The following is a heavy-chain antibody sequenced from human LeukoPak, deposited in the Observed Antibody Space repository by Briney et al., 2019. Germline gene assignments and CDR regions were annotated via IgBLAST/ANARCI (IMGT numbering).Heavy chain of an antibody. J-gene: IGHJ4*02. CDR3: AIDRYSSGWYTFDY. Sequence: GGSLRLSCAASGFTFSDYAMNWVRQAPGKGLEWVSAISGSGGNTYYADSVKGRFTISRDNAKNSLDLQMNSLRAEDTAVYYCAIDRYSSGWYTFDYWGQGTLVTVSS. CDR1: GFTFSDYA. D-gene: IGHD6-19*01. CDR2: ISGSGGNT. V-gene: IGHV3-23*01.